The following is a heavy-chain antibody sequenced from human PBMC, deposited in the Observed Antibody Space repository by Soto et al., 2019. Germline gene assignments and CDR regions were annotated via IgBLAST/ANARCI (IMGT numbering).Heavy chain of an antibody. Sequence: SQTLSLTCAISGVSVSSNSAAWNWIRQSPSRGLEWLGRTYYRSRWYDDYAESVRGRIAVNPDTSKNQFSLQLNSVTPEDTAVYFCARANDPSGNYIQYFDHWGQGTLVTVSS. J-gene: IGHJ4*02. CDR1: GVSVSSNSAA. CDR2: TYYRSRWYD. CDR3: ARANDPSGNYIQYFDH. V-gene: IGHV6-1*01. D-gene: IGHD3-22*01.